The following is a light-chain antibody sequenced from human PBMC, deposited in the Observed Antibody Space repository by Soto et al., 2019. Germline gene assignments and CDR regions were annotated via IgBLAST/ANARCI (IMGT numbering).Light chain of an antibody. J-gene: IGKJ2*01. CDR3: HQYDNAPQT. V-gene: IGKV3-20*01. Sequence: EILLMQSPGTLSLSPGERATLSCRASRTLMRTYIAWYQQKPGQAPRVLIYGASKRATGIPDRFSGSGSGTDFSLTISRLEPEDFAVYYCHQYDNAPQTYGQGTKVDIK. CDR2: GAS. CDR1: RTLMRTY.